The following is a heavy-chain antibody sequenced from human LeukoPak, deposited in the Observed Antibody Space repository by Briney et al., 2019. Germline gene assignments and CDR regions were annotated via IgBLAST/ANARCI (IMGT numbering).Heavy chain of an antibody. CDR1: GFTFSSYG. J-gene: IGHJ4*02. CDR3: ARDASGDSYYFDY. Sequence: GGSLRLSCAASGFTFSSYGMHWVRQAPGKGLEWVAFIRYDGSNKYYADSVKGRFTISRDNSKNTLYLQMNSLRAEDTAVYYCARDASGDSYYFDYWGQGTLVTVSS. CDR2: IRYDGSNK. V-gene: IGHV3-30*02. D-gene: IGHD5-12*01.